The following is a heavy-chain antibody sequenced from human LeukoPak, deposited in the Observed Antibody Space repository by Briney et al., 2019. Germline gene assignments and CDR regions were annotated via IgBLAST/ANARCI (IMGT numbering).Heavy chain of an antibody. CDR3: ATDQGWLQFLH. Sequence: SGGSLRLSCAVSGFTFSYAWMSWVRQAPGKGLEWVGLIRTKTAGGTPDYAAPVKGRFTISRDDSKNMLYLQMNSLKTEDTAMYHCATDQGWLQFLHWGQGTLVTVSS. CDR1: GFTFSYAW. CDR2: IRTKTAGGTP. J-gene: IGHJ4*02. V-gene: IGHV3-15*01. D-gene: IGHD5-24*01.